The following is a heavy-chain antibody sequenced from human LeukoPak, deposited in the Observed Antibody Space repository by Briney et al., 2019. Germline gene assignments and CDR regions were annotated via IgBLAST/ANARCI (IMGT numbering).Heavy chain of an antibody. Sequence: GGSLRLSCAASGFTFDDYGMSWVRQAPGKGPEWVSGINWNGGSTGYADSVKGRFTISRDNAKNSLYLQMNSLRAEDTALYHCARSGSYYYYYGMDVWGQGTTVTVSS. D-gene: IGHD1-26*01. CDR3: ARSGSYYYYYGMDV. CDR1: GFTFDDYG. V-gene: IGHV3-20*01. CDR2: INWNGGST. J-gene: IGHJ6*02.